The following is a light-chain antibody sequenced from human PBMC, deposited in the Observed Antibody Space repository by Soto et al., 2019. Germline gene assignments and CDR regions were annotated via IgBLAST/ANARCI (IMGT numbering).Light chain of an antibody. CDR3: QQYNNWPLT. V-gene: IGKV3D-15*01. Sequence: EIVMTQSPATLSVSPGDRATLSCRASQSVDNDLAWYQQKPGQPPRLLIYDASTRATGIPARFSGSQSGTEFTLTISSLLSEDFAVYSCQQYNNWPLTFGGGTKVEIK. CDR1: QSVDND. CDR2: DAS. J-gene: IGKJ4*01.